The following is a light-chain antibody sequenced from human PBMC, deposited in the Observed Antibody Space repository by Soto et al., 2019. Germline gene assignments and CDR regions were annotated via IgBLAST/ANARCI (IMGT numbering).Light chain of an antibody. CDR3: QKYNSAPRT. CDR1: QGISNY. J-gene: IGKJ1*01. V-gene: IGKV1-27*01. CDR2: AAP. Sequence: DIQMTQSPSSLSASVGDRVTITCRASQGISNYLAWYQQKPGKVPKLLIYAAPTLQSGFPSRFSGSGSGTEFTLTLSSLQPEDGATYYCQKYNSAPRTFGQGTKVEIK.